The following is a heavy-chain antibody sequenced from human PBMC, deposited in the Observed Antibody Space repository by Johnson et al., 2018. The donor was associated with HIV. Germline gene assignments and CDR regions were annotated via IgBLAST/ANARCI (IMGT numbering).Heavy chain of an antibody. CDR3: AREAEWEPSSPNDAFDI. J-gene: IGHJ3*02. CDR2: ISYDGSNK. Sequence: HVQLVESGGGVVQPGRSLRLSCAASGFTFSSYAMHWVRQAPGKGLAWVAVISYDGSNKYYADSVKGRFTISRDNSKNTLYLQMNSLRAEDTDVYYCAREAEWEPSSPNDAFDIWGQGTMVTVSS. D-gene: IGHD1-26*01. CDR1: GFTFSSYA. V-gene: IGHV3-30-3*01.